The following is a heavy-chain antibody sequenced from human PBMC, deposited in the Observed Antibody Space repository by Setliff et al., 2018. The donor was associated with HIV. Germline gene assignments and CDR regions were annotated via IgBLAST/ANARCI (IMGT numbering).Heavy chain of an antibody. V-gene: IGHV4-59*01. D-gene: IGHD1-26*01. CDR1: GGSINSYY. J-gene: IGHJ4*02. CDR2: IYYIGNT. CDR3: ARVRGSSYFGTFDY. Sequence: SETLSLTCAVSGGSINSYYWSWIRQPPGKGLEWIGYIYYIGNTNYNPSLRSRVTISVDTSKNQFSLKLSSVTAADTAVYYCARVRGSSYFGTFDYWGQGALVTVS.